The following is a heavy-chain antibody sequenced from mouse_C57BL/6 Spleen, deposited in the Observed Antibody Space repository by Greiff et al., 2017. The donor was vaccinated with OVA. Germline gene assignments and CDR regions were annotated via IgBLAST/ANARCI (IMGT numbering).Heavy chain of an antibody. CDR1: GYTFTSYG. V-gene: IGHV1-81*01. J-gene: IGHJ4*01. CDR2: IYPRSGNT. CDR3: ARRTDYDYDDYAMDY. D-gene: IGHD2-4*01. Sequence: VQLQQSGAALARPGASVKLSFPASGYTFTSYGISWVKQRTGQGLEWIGEIYPRSGNTYYNEKFKGKATLTADKSSSTAYMELRSLTSEDSAVYFCARRTDYDYDDYAMDYWGQGTSVTVSS.